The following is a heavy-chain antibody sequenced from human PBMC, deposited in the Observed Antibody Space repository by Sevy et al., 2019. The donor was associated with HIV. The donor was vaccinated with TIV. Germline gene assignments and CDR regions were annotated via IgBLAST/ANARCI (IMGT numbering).Heavy chain of an antibody. CDR3: SRDLRLRGYSYGCFDY. V-gene: IGHV1-2*02. Sequence: ASVKVSCKASGYTLTGQYIHWVRLAPRQGLEWMGWINPNSGDTKYAQEFKGRVTMTRDTSISTAYMELSGLKSEDTAVYYCSRDLRLRGYSYGCFDYWGQGSLVTVSS. D-gene: IGHD5-18*01. CDR2: INPNSGDT. J-gene: IGHJ4*02. CDR1: GYTLTGQY.